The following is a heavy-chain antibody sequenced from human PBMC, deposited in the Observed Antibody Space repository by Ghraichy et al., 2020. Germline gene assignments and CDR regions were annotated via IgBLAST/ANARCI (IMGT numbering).Heavy chain of an antibody. D-gene: IGHD6-19*01. CDR3: VSSERGDQWLDPFSY. V-gene: IGHV4-39*01. CDR1: GGSIRSSSSY. CDR2: AYYSGST. Sequence: SETLSLTCTVSGGSIRSSSSYWGWIRQPPGKGLEWIGSAYYSGSTYYNPSLKSRVTVSVDTSKNLFSLNLNSVTAADTAVYFCVSSERGDQWLDPFSYWGQGTLVTVSS. J-gene: IGHJ4*02.